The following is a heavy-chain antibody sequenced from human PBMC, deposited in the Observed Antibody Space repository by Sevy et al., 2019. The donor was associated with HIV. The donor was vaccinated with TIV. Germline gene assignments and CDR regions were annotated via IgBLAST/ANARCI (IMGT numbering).Heavy chain of an antibody. CDR1: GFTFSSYA. D-gene: IGHD3-10*01. J-gene: IGHJ4*02. CDR3: APTYYYGSGSYYNFDY. CDR2: IGGSGGST. V-gene: IGHV3-23*01. Sequence: GESLKISCAASGFTFSSYAMSWVRQAPGKGLEWVSAIGGSGGSTYYADSVKGRFTISRDNSKNTLNLQMNSPRAEDTAVYYCAPTYYYGSGSYYNFDYWGQGTLVTVSS.